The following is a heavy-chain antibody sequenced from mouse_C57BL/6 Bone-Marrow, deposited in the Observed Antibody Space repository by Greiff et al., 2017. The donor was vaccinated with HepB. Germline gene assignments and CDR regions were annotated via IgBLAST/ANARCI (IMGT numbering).Heavy chain of an antibody. CDR3: ARDSSYGAWFAY. CDR1: GFTFTDYY. J-gene: IGHJ3*01. CDR2: IRNKANGYTT. V-gene: IGHV7-3*01. Sequence: EVQGVESGGGLVQPGGSLSLSCAASGFTFTDYYMSWVRQPPGKALEWLGFIRNKANGYTTEYSASVKGRLTISRDNSQSILYLQMNALRAEDSATYYCARDSSYGAWFAYWGQGTLVTVSA. D-gene: IGHD1-1*01.